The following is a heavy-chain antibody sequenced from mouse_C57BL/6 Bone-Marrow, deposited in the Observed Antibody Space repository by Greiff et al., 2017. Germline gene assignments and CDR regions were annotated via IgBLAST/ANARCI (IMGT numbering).Heavy chain of an antibody. D-gene: IGHD2-1*01. Sequence: QVQLKQSGAELARPGASVKLSCKASGYTFTSYGISWVKQRTGQGLEWIGEIYPRSGNTYYNEKFKGKATLTADKSSSTAYMELRSLTSEDSAVYFCASGGLLWSTTGYFDVWGTGTTVTVSS. V-gene: IGHV1-81*01. J-gene: IGHJ1*03. CDR3: ASGGLLWSTTGYFDV. CDR1: GYTFTSYG. CDR2: IYPRSGNT.